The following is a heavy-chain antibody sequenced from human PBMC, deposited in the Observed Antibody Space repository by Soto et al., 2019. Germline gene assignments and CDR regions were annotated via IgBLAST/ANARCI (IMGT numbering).Heavy chain of an antibody. CDR3: ARAVVVVVAATGWFDP. CDR2: IYYSGST. J-gene: IGHJ5*02. V-gene: IGHV4-31*03. Sequence: QVQLQESGPGLVKPSQTLSLTCTVSGGSISSGGYYWSWIRQHPGKGLEWIGYIYYSGSTYYNPSLKSRVTISVDTSKNQSSLKLSSVTAADTAVYYCARAVVVVVAATGWFDPWGQGTLVTVSS. CDR1: GGSISSGGYY. D-gene: IGHD2-15*01.